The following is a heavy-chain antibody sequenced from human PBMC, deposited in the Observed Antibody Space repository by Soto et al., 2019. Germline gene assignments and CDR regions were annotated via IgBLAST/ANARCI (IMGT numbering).Heavy chain of an antibody. CDR3: ERDHGGQSGKLLFDN. J-gene: IGHJ4*02. CDR2: FGYWGSYK. Sequence: SLRLSCATSGFTFSHYVIHGAPRAPGKGREGGGVFGYWGSYKFYAHSVKGPFHLSRDNSKTTLYLQMNSLRAEHTAVYYCERDHGGQSGKLLFDNWGQGIPVTVSS. CDR1: GFTFSHYV. D-gene: IGHD3-10*01. V-gene: IGHV3-33*01.